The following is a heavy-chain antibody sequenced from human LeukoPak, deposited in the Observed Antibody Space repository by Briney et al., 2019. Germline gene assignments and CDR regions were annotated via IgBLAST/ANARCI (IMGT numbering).Heavy chain of an antibody. CDR3: ARDKAHGLDV. V-gene: IGHV1-18*01. J-gene: IGHJ3*01. D-gene: IGHD2-8*01. CDR2: ISTSSGKT. CDR1: GYTFSSNG. Sequence: ASVKVSCEASGYTFSSNGISWVRQAPGQGLEWMGWISTSSGKTNYTERLQGRVTMTTDTSTRTAYMELRSLRSDDTAVYFCARDKAHGLDVWGQGTMVTVSS.